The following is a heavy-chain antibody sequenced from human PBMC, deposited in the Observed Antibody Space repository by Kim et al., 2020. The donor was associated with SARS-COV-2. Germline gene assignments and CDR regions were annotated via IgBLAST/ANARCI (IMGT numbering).Heavy chain of an antibody. V-gene: IGHV3-30*18. D-gene: IGHD5-18*01. CDR1: GFTFSSYG. CDR2: ISYDGSNK. CDR3: AKVFYGGVQLWLPDY. Sequence: GGSLRLSCAASGFTFSSYGMHWVRQAPGKGLEWVAVISYDGSNKYYADSVKGRFTISRDNSKNTLYLQMNSLRAEDTAVYYCAKVFYGGVQLWLPDYWGQGTLVAVSS. J-gene: IGHJ4*02.